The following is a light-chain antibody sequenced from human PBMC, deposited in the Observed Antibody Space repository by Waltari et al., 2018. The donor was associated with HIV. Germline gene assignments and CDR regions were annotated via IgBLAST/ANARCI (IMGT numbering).Light chain of an antibody. CDR2: DVS. CDR3: QQRTNWPLLIT. CDR1: QSVSNY. V-gene: IGKV3-11*01. Sequence: EIVLTQSPATLSLSPGERATLSCRASQSVSNYLAWYQKKPGQAPRLLIYDVSNRATGIPARFSGSGSGTDFNLTISSLQPEDFAIYYCQQRTNWPLLITFGQGTRLDIK. J-gene: IGKJ5*01.